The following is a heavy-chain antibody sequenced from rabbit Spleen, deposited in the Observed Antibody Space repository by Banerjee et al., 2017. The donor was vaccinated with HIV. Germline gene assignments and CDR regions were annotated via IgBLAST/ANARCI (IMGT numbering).Heavy chain of an antibody. CDR3: VREVAAKFAL. CDR2: IDPVFGIT. J-gene: IGHJ4*01. D-gene: IGHD4-1*01. Sequence: QLTESGGGLVQPGGSLKLSCTASGFTLSSYYMNWVRQAPGKGLEWIGYIDPVFGITYYANWVNGRFTISSHNAQNTLVLQLNSLTAADTATYFCVREVAAKFALWGPGTLVTVS. CDR1: GFTLSSYY. V-gene: IGHV1S7*01.